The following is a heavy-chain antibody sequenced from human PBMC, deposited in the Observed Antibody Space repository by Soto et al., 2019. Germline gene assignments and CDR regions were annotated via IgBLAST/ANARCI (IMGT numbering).Heavy chain of an antibody. CDR2: IYYSGNS. D-gene: IGHD5-12*01. V-gene: IGHV4-39*01. J-gene: IGHJ3*02. Sequence: QLLLQESGPGLVKPSETLSLTCTVYGGSISSYGYYWGWIRQPPGKGLEWIGSIYYSGNSYYNPSLKSRVTISVDTSKNQVSLTLSSVTAADTAVYYCARHEVVATMLPDAFDIWGQGTMVTVSS. CDR3: ARHEVVATMLPDAFDI. CDR1: GGSISSYGYY.